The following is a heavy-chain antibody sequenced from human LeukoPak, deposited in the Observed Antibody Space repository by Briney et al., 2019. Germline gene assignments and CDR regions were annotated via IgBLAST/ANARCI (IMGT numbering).Heavy chain of an antibody. J-gene: IGHJ4*02. CDR3: ARPGYCSSTSCTVDY. D-gene: IGHD2-2*01. CDR2: IYYSGST. CDR1: GGSISSSSYY. V-gene: IGHV4-39*01. Sequence: SETLSLTCTVSGGSISSSSYYWGWIRQPPGKGLEGIGSIYYSGSTYYNPSLKSRVTISVDTSKNQFSLKLSSVTAADTAVYYCARPGYCSSTSCTVDYWGQGTLVTVSS.